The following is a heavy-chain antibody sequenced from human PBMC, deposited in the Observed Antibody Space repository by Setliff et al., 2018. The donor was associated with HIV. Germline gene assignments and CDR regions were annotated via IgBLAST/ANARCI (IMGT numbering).Heavy chain of an antibody. D-gene: IGHD3-22*01. CDR2: IYTSGST. CDR3: ARVYYFDISGYYQRGDVFDI. V-gene: IGHV4-4*07. Sequence: SETLSLTCTVSGGSINTYYWSWIRQPAGKGLEWIGRIYTSGSTNYNPSLKSRVTISIDTSKSQISLKLTSVTAADTAMYHCARVYYFDISGYYQRGDVFDIWGQGTMVTVSS. CDR1: GGSINTYY. J-gene: IGHJ3*02.